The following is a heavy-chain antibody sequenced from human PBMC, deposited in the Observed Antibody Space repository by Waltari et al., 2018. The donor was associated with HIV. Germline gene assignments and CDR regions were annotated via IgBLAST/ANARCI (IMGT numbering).Heavy chain of an antibody. D-gene: IGHD2-2*01. CDR3: ARGPHISDVVVPAATYYFDY. V-gene: IGHV4-34*01. CDR1: GGSFSGYY. J-gene: IGHJ4*02. Sequence: QVQLQQWGAGLLKPSETLSLTCAVYGGSFSGYYWSWIRQPPGKGLEWIGEINHSGSTNYNPSLKSRVTISVDTSKNQFSLKLSSVTAADTAVYYCARGPHISDVVVPAATYYFDYWGQGTLVTVSS. CDR2: INHSGST.